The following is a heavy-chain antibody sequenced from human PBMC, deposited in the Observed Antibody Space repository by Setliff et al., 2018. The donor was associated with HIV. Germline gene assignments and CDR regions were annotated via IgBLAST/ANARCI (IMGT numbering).Heavy chain of an antibody. CDR2: ISNYNGNT. CDR3: ARASGGNSVENGFDI. J-gene: IGHJ3*02. V-gene: IGHV1-18*01. D-gene: IGHD1-26*01. Sequence: ASVKVSCKTSDYTFTNYGIYWVRQAPGQGLEWMGWISNYNGNTNYAQKFHGRVTMTTDTSTRTAYMEMRGLTYDDTAVYYCARASGGNSVENGFDILGQGTMVTVSS. CDR1: DYTFTNYG.